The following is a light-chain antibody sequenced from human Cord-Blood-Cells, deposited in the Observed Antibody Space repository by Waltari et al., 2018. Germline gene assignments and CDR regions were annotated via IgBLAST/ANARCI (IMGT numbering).Light chain of an antibody. CDR1: QSVSSSY. V-gene: IGKV3-20*01. Sequence: EIVLTQSPGTLSLSPGERATLSCRARQSVSSSYLAWYQQKPGQAPRLLIYGASSRATGIPDRFSGSGSGTDFTLTISRLEPEDFAVYYCQQYCSSPSFGQGTKLEIK. CDR2: GAS. CDR3: QQYCSSPS. J-gene: IGKJ2*03.